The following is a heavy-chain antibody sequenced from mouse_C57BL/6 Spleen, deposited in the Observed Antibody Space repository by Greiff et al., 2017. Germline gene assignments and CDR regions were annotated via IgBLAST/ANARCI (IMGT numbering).Heavy chain of an antibody. J-gene: IGHJ1*03. CDR3: ARNNPNWYFDV. CDR2: ISYDGSN. CDR1: GYSITSGYY. Sequence: DVKLVESGPGLVKPSQSLSLTCSVTGYSITSGYYWNWIRQFPGNKLEWMGYISYDGSNNYNPSLKNRISITRDTSKNQFFLKLNSVTTEDTATYYCARNNPNWYFDVWGTGTTVTVSS. V-gene: IGHV3-6*01.